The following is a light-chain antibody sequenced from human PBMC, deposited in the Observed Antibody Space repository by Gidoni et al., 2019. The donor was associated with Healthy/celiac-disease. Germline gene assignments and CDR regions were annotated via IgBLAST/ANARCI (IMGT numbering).Light chain of an antibody. Sequence: DIQMTQAPSTLSASVGDRVTITCRARQSISSWWAWYQQKPGKAPQLLIYKAPRLESGVPSRFSGSGSGTEFPLTISSLQPDAFATYYCQQYNSYLWTFGQGTKVEIK. CDR3: QQYNSYLWT. CDR1: QSISSW. V-gene: IGKV1-5*03. CDR2: KAP. J-gene: IGKJ1*01.